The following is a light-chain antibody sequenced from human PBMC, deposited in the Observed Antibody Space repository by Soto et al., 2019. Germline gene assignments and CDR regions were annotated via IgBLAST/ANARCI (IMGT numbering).Light chain of an antibody. Sequence: IQMTQSPSSLSASVGDRVTITCRASQGVRDDVGWYQQKPGKAPKLLIYSASTLQSGVPSRFSGSGSGTDFTPPISGLQPEDFATYYCLQESNYPLTFGGGTKVEIK. CDR2: SAS. V-gene: IGKV1-6*01. J-gene: IGKJ4*01. CDR1: QGVRDD. CDR3: LQESNYPLT.